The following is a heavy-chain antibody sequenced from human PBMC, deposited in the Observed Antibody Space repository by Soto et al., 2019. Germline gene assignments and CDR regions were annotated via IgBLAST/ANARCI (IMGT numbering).Heavy chain of an antibody. CDR3: ARSMVRGLSYYYYGMDV. J-gene: IGHJ6*02. CDR2: INPSGGST. V-gene: IGHV1-46*03. Sequence: ASVKVSCKASGYTFTSYYMHWVRQAPGQGLEWMGIINPSGGSTSYAQKFQGRVTMTRDTSTSTVYMELSSLRSEDTAVYYCARSMVRGLSYYYYGMDVWGQGTTVTSP. D-gene: IGHD3-10*01. CDR1: GYTFTSYY.